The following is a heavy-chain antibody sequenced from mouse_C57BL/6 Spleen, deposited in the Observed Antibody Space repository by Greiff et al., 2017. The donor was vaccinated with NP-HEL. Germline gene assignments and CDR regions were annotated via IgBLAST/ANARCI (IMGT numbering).Heavy chain of an antibody. V-gene: IGHV5-4*01. CDR2: ISDGGSYT. CDR1: GFTFSSYA. Sequence: VKLVESGGGLVKPGGSLKLSCAASGFTFSSYAMSWVRQTPEKRLEWVATISDGGSYTYYPDNVQGRFTISRDHDKNNLYLQMSHLKSEDTAMYYCARDEGYGSTWFAYWGQGTLVTVSA. J-gene: IGHJ3*01. CDR3: ARDEGYGSTWFAY. D-gene: IGHD1-1*01.